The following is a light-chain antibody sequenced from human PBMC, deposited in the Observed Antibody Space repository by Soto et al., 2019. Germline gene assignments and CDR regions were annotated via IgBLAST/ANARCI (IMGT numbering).Light chain of an antibody. CDR1: SSDVGGFDY. CDR3: SSYAGSSNV. Sequence: QSVLTQPASVSGSPGQSITISCTGSSSDVGGFDYVSWYQQHPGKAPKLMIYDVSNRPSGVSNRFSGSKSGNTASLTVSGLQAEDEADYYCSSYAGSSNVFGTGTKVTVL. V-gene: IGLV2-14*03. J-gene: IGLJ1*01. CDR2: DVS.